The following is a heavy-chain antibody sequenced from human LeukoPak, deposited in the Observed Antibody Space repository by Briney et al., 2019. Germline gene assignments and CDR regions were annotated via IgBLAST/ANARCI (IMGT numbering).Heavy chain of an antibody. CDR2: INHSGST. V-gene: IGHV4-34*01. CDR1: GGSFSGYY. D-gene: IGHD3-10*01. CDR3: ARLFGYYYGSGSPNFDY. J-gene: IGHJ4*02. Sequence: PSETLSLTCAVYGGSFSGYYWSWIRQPPGKGLEWIGEINHSGSTNYNPSLKSRVTISVDTSKSQFSLKLSSVNAADTAVYYCARLFGYYYGSGSPNFDYWGQGTLVTVSS.